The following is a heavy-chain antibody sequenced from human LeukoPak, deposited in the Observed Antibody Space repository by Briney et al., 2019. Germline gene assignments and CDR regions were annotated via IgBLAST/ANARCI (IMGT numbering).Heavy chain of an antibody. CDR2: IYNNGSP. Sequence: PSETLSLTCTVSDGSFSSHYWSWLRQPPGKGLEWIGYIYNNGSPNYNPSLKGRGTISMDTSKNQFSLNVSSVTAADTAVYYCARLGIWFEELSWFDPWGQGALVTVSS. CDR3: ARLGIWFEELSWFDP. CDR1: DGSFSSHY. V-gene: IGHV4-59*08. J-gene: IGHJ5*02. D-gene: IGHD3-10*01.